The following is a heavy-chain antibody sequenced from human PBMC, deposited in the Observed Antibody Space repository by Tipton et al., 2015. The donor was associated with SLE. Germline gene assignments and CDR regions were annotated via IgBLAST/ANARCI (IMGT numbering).Heavy chain of an antibody. V-gene: IGHV4-39*01. CDR1: GGSISSSSYY. Sequence: TLSLTCTVSGGSISSSSYYWGWIRQPPGKGLEWIGSIYYSGSTYYNPSLKSRVTISVDTAKNQFSLKLSSVTAADTAVYYCARPSDSSTWYQDAFDIWGQGTMVTVSS. CDR3: ARPSDSSTWYQDAFDI. CDR2: IYYSGST. D-gene: IGHD6-13*01. J-gene: IGHJ3*02.